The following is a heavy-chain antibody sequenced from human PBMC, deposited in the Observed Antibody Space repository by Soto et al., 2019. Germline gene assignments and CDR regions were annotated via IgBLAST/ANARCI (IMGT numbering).Heavy chain of an antibody. CDR3: ARDSPSGSSSSPFFDY. D-gene: IGHD6-6*01. J-gene: IGHJ4*02. CDR2: INSDGSTT. CDR1: GFTFSNYC. V-gene: IGHV3-74*01. Sequence: GGSLRLSCAASGFTFSNYCMHWVRQAPGKGLVWVSLINSDGSTTSHADSVKGRFTISRDNSKNTLYLQMNSLRAEDTAVYYCARDSPSGSSSSPFFDYWGQGTLVTVSS.